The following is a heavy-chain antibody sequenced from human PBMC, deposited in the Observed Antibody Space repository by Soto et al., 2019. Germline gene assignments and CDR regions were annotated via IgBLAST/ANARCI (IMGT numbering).Heavy chain of an antibody. J-gene: IGHJ4*02. V-gene: IGHV4-39*02. CDR3: ARDKKWAFDY. CDR1: GGSISSSSYY. D-gene: IGHD1-26*01. CDR2: IYYSGST. Sequence: SETLSLTCTVSGGSISSSSYYWGWIRQPPGKGLEWIGSIYYSGSTYYNPSLKSRVTISVDTSKNQFSLRDEDTAVYYCARDKKWAFDYWGQGALVTVSS.